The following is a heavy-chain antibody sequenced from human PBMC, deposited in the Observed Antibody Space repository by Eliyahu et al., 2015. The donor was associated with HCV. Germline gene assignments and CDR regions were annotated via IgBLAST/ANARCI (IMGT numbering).Heavy chain of an antibody. V-gene: IGHV3-30-3*01. D-gene: IGHD5-18*01. CDR3: ARGVPYTAMVNGGLGSINN. CDR1: GFTFNSXA. CDR2: ISYDGSNK. J-gene: IGHJ4*02. Sequence: QVQLVESGGGVVQPGRSLXLSCAASGFTFNSXAMXWVRQAPGKGLGWVAVISYDGSNKYYADSVKDRFTISRDNSKNTLYLQMNSLRAEDTAVYYCARGVPYTAMVNGGLGSINNWGQGTLVTVSS.